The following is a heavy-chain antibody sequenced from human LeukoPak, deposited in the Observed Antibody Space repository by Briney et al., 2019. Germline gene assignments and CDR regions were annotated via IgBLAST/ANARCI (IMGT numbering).Heavy chain of an antibody. CDR2: IYTSGST. CDR3: AREWIQLRLNDAFDI. Sequence: SETLSLTCTVSGGSLSSYYRSWIRQPAGKGLEWIGRIYTSGSTNYNPSLKSRVTMSVDTSKNQFSLKLSSVTAADMAVYYCAREWIQLRLNDAFDIWGQGTMVTVSS. J-gene: IGHJ3*02. V-gene: IGHV4-4*07. D-gene: IGHD5-18*01. CDR1: GGSLSSYY.